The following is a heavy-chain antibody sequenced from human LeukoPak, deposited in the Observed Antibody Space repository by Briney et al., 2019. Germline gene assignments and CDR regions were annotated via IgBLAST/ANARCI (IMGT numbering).Heavy chain of an antibody. CDR3: ARDRRDGYNTMGY. D-gene: IGHD5-24*01. J-gene: IGHJ4*02. Sequence: GASVKVSCKASGGTFSSYAISWVRQAPGQGLEWMGGIIPIFGTANYAQKFQGRVTITADKSTSTAYMELSSLRSEDTAVYYCARDRRDGYNTMGYWGQGTLVTVSS. CDR1: GGTFSSYA. V-gene: IGHV1-69*06. CDR2: IIPIFGTA.